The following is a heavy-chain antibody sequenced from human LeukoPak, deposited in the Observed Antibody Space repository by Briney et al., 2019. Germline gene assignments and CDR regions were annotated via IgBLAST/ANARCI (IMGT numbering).Heavy chain of an antibody. CDR2: ISWNSGSI. D-gene: IGHD6-19*01. V-gene: IGHV3-9*01. CDR1: GFTFDDYA. Sequence: PGRSLRLSCAASGFTFDDYAMHWVRQAPGKGLEWVSGISWNSGSIGYADSVKGRFTISRDNAKNSLYLQMNSLRAEDTAVYYCARVPAVADFDYWGQGTLVTVSS. CDR3: ARVPAVADFDY. J-gene: IGHJ4*02.